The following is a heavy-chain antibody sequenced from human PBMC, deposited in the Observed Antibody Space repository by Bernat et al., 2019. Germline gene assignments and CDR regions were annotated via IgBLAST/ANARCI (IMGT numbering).Heavy chain of an antibody. Sequence: QVQLVQSGAEVKKPGSSVKVSCKASGGTFSSYAISWVRQAPGQGLEWMGGIIPIFGTANYAQKFQGRVTSTADKSTSTACMELSSMRSEETAVYYWAKDYGDYAGAFDIWGQGTMVTVSS. V-gene: IGHV1-69*06. CDR1: GGTFSSYA. J-gene: IGHJ3*02. CDR3: AKDYGDYAGAFDI. CDR2: IIPIFGTA. D-gene: IGHD4-17*01.